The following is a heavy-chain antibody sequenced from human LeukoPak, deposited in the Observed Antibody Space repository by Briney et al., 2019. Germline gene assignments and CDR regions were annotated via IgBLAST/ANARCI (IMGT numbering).Heavy chain of an antibody. CDR3: ARAPGAALD. V-gene: IGHV4-34*01. CDR2: INHRGST. CDR1: GGSFSGYY. J-gene: IGHJ4*02. D-gene: IGHD2-15*01. Sequence: TSETLSLTCAAYGGSFSGYYWSWIRQPPGKGLEWIGEINHRGSTNYNPSLKSRVTVSLDTSKNQFSLKLSSVTAADTAVYYCARAPGAALDWGQGTLVTVSS.